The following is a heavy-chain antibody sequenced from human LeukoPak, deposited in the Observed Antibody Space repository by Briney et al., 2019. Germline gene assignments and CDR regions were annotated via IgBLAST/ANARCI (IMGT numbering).Heavy chain of an antibody. CDR2: INSDGSIT. D-gene: IGHD2-2*01. Sequence: GGTLRLSCAASEFTFSTYGLTWVRQAPGKGLVWVSRINSDGSITNYADSVKGRFTISRDNAKNTLYLQMNSLRAEDTAVYYCWVPATAGEADYWGQGTLVTVSS. CDR1: EFTFSTYG. V-gene: IGHV3-74*01. CDR3: WVPATAGEADY. J-gene: IGHJ4*02.